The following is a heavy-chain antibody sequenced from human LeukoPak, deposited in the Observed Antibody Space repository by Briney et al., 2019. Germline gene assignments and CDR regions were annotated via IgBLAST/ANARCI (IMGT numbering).Heavy chain of an antibody. CDR3: ARQNIVMVVAATPGAFDI. J-gene: IGHJ3*02. Sequence: SETLSLTCDVSDYSIRSGYYWGWIRQPPGKGLEWIGSLYHSGSAYYSPSLKSRVTISLDTSNNELSLRLSSVTAADTAIYYCARQNIVMVVAATPGAFDIWGQGTLVTVSS. V-gene: IGHV4-38-2*01. CDR2: LYHSGSA. D-gene: IGHD2-15*01. CDR1: DYSIRSGYY.